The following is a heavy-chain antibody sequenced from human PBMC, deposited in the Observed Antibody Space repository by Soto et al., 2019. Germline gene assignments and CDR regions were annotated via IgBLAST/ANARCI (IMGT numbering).Heavy chain of an antibody. D-gene: IGHD2-15*01. Sequence: GASVKVSCKASGYTFTSYGISWVRQAPGQGLEWMGWISAYNGNTNYAQKLQGRVTMTTDTSTSTAYMELRSLRSDDTAVYYCARDYDCSGGSCGLDWFDPWRQGTLVTVSS. V-gene: IGHV1-18*01. J-gene: IGHJ5*02. CDR3: ARDYDCSGGSCGLDWFDP. CDR1: GYTFTSYG. CDR2: ISAYNGNT.